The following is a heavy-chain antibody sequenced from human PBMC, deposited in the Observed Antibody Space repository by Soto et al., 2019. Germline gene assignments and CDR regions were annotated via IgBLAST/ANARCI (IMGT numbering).Heavy chain of an antibody. D-gene: IGHD3-10*01. V-gene: IGHV1-69*02. Sequence: QVQLVQSGTEVKKPGSSVKVSCKASGDTFSFYTINWVRQAPGLGLEWVGRINPIVSMSNYAQNFQGRVSMTADKSTSTAYMELRSLRSDDTAMYFCAASYGSGYRAVDYWGQGALVIVSS. CDR2: INPIVSMS. CDR1: GDTFSFYT. J-gene: IGHJ4*02. CDR3: AASYGSGYRAVDY.